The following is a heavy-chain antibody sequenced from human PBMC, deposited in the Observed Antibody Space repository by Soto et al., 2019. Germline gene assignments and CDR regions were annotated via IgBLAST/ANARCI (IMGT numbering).Heavy chain of an antibody. V-gene: IGHV1-18*01. J-gene: IGHJ6*03. CDR2: ISAYNGNT. Sequence: GASVKVSCKASGYTFTSYGISWVRQAPGQGLEWMGWISAYNGNTNYAQKLQGRVTMTTDTSTSTAYMELRSLRSDDTAVYYCARGYSSSSKGSKDYYYYMDVWGKGTTVTVSS. D-gene: IGHD6-6*01. CDR1: GYTFTSYG. CDR3: ARGYSSSSKGSKDYYYYMDV.